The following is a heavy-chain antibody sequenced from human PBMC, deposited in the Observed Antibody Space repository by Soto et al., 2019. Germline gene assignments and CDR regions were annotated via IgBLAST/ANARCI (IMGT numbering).Heavy chain of an antibody. CDR1: GFTFRNYT. D-gene: IGHD1-1*01. J-gene: IGHJ6*02. V-gene: IGHV3-48*02. Sequence: GGSLRLSCAPSGFTFRNYTMRWVRQAPGKGLEWVSYIGSSGGTIYYAEAVKGRFSVSRDNAKNSLYLQMNSLRDEDTAVYYCAREEGTTGGDGMDVWGQGTTVTVSS. CDR3: AREEGTTGGDGMDV. CDR2: IGSSGGTI.